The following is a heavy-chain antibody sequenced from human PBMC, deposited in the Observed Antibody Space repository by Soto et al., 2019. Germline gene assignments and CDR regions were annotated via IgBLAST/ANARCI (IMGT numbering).Heavy chain of an antibody. Sequence: ASVKVSCKASGYTFTSYGISWVRQAPGQGLEWMGWISAYNGNTNYAQKLQGRVTMTTDTSTSTAYMELRSLRSDDTAVYYCASSWYSSGWYDNNFDYWGQGTLVTVSS. CDR2: ISAYNGNT. CDR1: GYTFTSYG. D-gene: IGHD6-19*01. V-gene: IGHV1-18*01. J-gene: IGHJ4*02. CDR3: ASSWYSSGWYDNNFDY.